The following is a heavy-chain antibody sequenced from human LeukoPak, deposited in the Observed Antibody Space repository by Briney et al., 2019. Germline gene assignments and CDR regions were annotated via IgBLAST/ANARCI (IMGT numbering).Heavy chain of an antibody. J-gene: IGHJ4*02. V-gene: IGHV3-30*04. Sequence: GGSLRLSCAASGFTFSNYAMHWVRQAPGKGLEWVALISYDGSVEKSAASVKGRFTISRENSKNTLYLQMNSLRIEDTAVYYCARALGSSWDSSLDSWGQGTLVPVSS. CDR3: ARALGSSWDSSLDS. CDR1: GFTFSNYA. CDR2: ISYDGSVE. D-gene: IGHD6-13*01.